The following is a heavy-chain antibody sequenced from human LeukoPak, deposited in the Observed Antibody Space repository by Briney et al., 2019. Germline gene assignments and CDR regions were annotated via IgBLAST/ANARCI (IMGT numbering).Heavy chain of an antibody. CDR1: EFIFSGYW. D-gene: IGHD6-13*01. Sequence: PGGSLRLSCAASEFIFSGYWMNWVRRAPGKGLEWVANIKQDGSEKRYVDSVRGRFTISRDNAKNSLYLQMNSLRVEDTAVYYCARDGFVGAADYWGQGTLVTVSS. J-gene: IGHJ4*02. CDR3: ARDGFVGAADY. V-gene: IGHV3-7*01. CDR2: IKQDGSEK.